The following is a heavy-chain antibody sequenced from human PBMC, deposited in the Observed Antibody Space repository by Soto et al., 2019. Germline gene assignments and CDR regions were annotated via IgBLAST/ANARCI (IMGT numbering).Heavy chain of an antibody. Sequence: SETLSLTCTVSGGSISSGGYYWSWIRQHPGKGLEWIGYIYYSGSTYYNPSLKSRVTISVDTSKNQFSLKLSSVTAADTAVYYCASGSVPGSAFDYWGQGTLVTVSS. V-gene: IGHV4-31*03. CDR1: GGSISSGGYY. J-gene: IGHJ4*02. CDR2: IYYSGST. CDR3: ASGSVPGSAFDY. D-gene: IGHD2-2*01.